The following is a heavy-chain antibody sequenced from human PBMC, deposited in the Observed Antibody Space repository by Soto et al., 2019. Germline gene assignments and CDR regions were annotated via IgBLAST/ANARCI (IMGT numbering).Heavy chain of an antibody. Sequence: EAQLMESGGGLVQPGGSLRLSCAASGFTFSSYWMSWVRQAPGKGLEWVANIKQDGGDKYYVDSVKGRFIISRDNAKNTRYLRMDRLRAEDTAVYFCARVAGLAGHVWGKGTLVTFSS. CDR3: ARVAGLAGHV. V-gene: IGHV3-7*01. CDR2: IKQDGGDK. CDR1: GFTFSSYW. J-gene: IGHJ4*02. D-gene: IGHD6-19*01.